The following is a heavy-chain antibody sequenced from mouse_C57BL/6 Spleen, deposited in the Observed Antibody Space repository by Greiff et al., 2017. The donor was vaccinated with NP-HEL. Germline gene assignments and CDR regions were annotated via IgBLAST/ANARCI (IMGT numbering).Heavy chain of an antibody. CDR1: GFTFSSYA. CDR2: ISDGGSYT. D-gene: IGHD1-1*01. J-gene: IGHJ4*01. V-gene: IGHV5-4*01. CDR3: ARDLITTVVATGAMDY. Sequence: EVQVVESGGGLVKPGGSLKLSCAASGFTFSSYAMSWVRQTPEKRLEWVATISDGGSYTYYPDNVKGRFTISRDNAKNNLYLQMSHLKSEDTAMYYCARDLITTVVATGAMDYWGQGTSVTVSS.